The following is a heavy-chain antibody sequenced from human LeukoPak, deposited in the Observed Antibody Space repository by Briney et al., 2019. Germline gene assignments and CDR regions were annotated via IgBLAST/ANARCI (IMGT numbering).Heavy chain of an antibody. CDR3: AKNSGYYFDY. D-gene: IGHD1-26*01. CDR2: IRYDGSNK. J-gene: IGHJ4*02. CDR1: GFTFSSYG. V-gene: IGHV3-30*02. Sequence: GGSLRLSCAASGFTFSSYGMHWVRQAPGKGLEWVAFIRYDGSNKYYADSVKGRFTISRDNSKNTLYLQMSSLRPEDTAVYHCAKNSGYYFDYWGQGTLVTVSS.